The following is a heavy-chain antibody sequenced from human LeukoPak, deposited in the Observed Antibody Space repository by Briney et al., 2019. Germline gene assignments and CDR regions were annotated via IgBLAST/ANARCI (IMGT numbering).Heavy chain of an antibody. J-gene: IGHJ6*02. D-gene: IGHD6-19*01. V-gene: IGHV3-23*01. Sequence: GGSLRLSCAASGFTVSSYAMNWVRQAPGKGLEWVSAISGSGGSTYYADSVKGRFTISRDNSKNTLYLQMNSLRAEDTAVYYCAKPSVAGGYYYYGMDVWGQGTTVTVSS. CDR1: GFTVSSYA. CDR3: AKPSVAGGYYYYGMDV. CDR2: ISGSGGST.